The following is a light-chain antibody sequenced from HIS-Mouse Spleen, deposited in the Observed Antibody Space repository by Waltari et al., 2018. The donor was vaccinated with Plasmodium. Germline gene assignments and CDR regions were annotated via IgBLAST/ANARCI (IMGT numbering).Light chain of an antibody. CDR2: GAS. CDR1: QSVSSN. Sequence: EIVMTQSPATLSVSPGERATLPCRPRQSVSSNLDWYQQKPGQAPRLLIYGASTRATGIPARFSGSGSGTEFTLTISSLQSEDFAVYYCQQYNNWSFTFGPGTKVDIK. CDR3: QQYNNWSFT. J-gene: IGKJ3*01. V-gene: IGKV3-15*01.